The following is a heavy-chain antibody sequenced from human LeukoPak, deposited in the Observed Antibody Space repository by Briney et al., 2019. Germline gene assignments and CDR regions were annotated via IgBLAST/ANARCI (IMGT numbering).Heavy chain of an antibody. J-gene: IGHJ4*02. CDR2: INHSGST. V-gene: IGHV4-34*01. D-gene: IGHD3-22*01. Sequence: SETLSLTCAVYGGSFSGYYWSWIRQPPGKGLEWIGEINHSGSTNYNPSLKSRVTISVDTSKNQFSLKLSSVTAADTAVYYCAMMYDSSGYYRFDYWGQGTLVTVSS. CDR1: GGSFSGYY. CDR3: AMMYDSSGYYRFDY.